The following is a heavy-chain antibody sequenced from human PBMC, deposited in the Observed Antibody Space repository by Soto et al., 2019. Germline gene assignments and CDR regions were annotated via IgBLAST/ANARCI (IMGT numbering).Heavy chain of an antibody. D-gene: IGHD2-2*01. CDR3: ARVIPTASFDY. J-gene: IGHJ4*02. CDR1: GFSLSTSGVG. V-gene: IGHV2-5*02. Sequence: QITLKESGPTLVKPTQTLTLTCTFSGFSLSTSGVGVGWIRQPPGKALEWLALIYWDDDKRYSPSLNSRLTITKDTSKNQVVLTMTNVDPVDTATHYCARVIPTASFDYWGQGALVTVSS. CDR2: IYWDDDK.